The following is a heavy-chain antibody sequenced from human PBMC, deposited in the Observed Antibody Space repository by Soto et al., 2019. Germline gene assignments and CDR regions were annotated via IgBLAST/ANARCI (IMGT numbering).Heavy chain of an antibody. J-gene: IGHJ4*02. D-gene: IGHD3-3*01. CDR2: ISGNGGTT. CDR1: GFSISAYA. V-gene: IGHV3-64D*06. Sequence: PGGSLRLSCSASGFSISAYAMHWVRRAPGKGPEYVSAISGNGGTTYYADSVKGRFTISRDNSKNTLYLQMSSLRAEDTAVYYCVKPRGYNDFWSGYVFDYWGQGXLVTVYS. CDR3: VKPRGYNDFWSGYVFDY.